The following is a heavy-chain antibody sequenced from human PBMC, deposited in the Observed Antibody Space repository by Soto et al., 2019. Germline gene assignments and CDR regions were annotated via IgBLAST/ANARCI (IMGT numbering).Heavy chain of an antibody. V-gene: IGHV4-39*01. Sequence: QLQLQESGPGLVKPSETLSLTCTVSGGSISSSSYYWGWIRQPPGKGREWIGSIYYSGSTYYNPSLKSRVTISVDTSKNQFSLKLSSVTAADTAVYYCARIRGQWLVILDYYYYGMDVWGQGTTVTVSS. CDR2: IYYSGST. CDR1: GGSISSSSYY. CDR3: ARIRGQWLVILDYYYYGMDV. D-gene: IGHD6-19*01. J-gene: IGHJ6*02.